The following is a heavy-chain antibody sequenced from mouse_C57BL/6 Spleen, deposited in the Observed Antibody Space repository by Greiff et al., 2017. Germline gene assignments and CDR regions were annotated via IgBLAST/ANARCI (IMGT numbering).Heavy chain of an antibody. V-gene: IGHV1-82*01. CDR1: GYAFSSSW. J-gene: IGHJ3*01. Sequence: VKLMESGPELVKPGASVKISCKASGYAFSSSWMNWVKQRPGKGLEWIGRIYPGDGDTNYNGKFKGKATLTADKSSSTAYMQLSSLTSEDSAVYFCASYYAVAYWGQGTLVTVSA. CDR2: IYPGDGDT. CDR3: ASYYAVAY. D-gene: IGHD1-1*02.